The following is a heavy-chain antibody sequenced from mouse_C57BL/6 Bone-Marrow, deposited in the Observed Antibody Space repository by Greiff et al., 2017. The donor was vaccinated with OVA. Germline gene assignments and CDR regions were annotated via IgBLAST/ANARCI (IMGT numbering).Heavy chain of an antibody. D-gene: IGHD2-3*01. CDR3: ARSRGRIYDGYLYYFDY. V-gene: IGHV1-19*01. J-gene: IGHJ2*01. Sequence: VQLKESGPVLVKPGASVKMSCKASGYTFTDYYMNWVKQSHGKSLEWIGVINPYNGGTSYNQKFKGKATLTVDKSSSTAYMELNSLTSEDSAVYYCARSRGRIYDGYLYYFDYWGQGTTLTVSS. CDR2: INPYNGGT. CDR1: GYTFTDYY.